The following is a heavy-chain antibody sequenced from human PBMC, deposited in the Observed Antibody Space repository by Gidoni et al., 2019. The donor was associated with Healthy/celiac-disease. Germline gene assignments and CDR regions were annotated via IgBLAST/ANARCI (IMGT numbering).Heavy chain of an antibody. V-gene: IGHV4-39*01. Sequence: QLQLQESGPGRVKPSETLSRTCTVSGGSISSSSYYWGWIRQPPGKGLEWIGSIYYSGSTSYNPSLKSRVTISVDTSKNQFSLKLSSVTAADTAVYYCATSSPPFDYWGQGTLVTVSS. J-gene: IGHJ4*02. CDR1: GGSISSSSYY. CDR2: IYYSGST. CDR3: ATSSPPFDY.